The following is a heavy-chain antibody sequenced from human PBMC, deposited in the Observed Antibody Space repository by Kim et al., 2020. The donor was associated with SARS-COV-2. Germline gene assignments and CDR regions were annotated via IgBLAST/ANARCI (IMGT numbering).Heavy chain of an antibody. D-gene: IGHD2-2*01. CDR2: IYYSGST. V-gene: IGHV4-59*01. J-gene: IGHJ6*02. CDR3: ARYGCSSTSCYYYYYGMDV. Sequence: SETLSLTCTVSGGSISSYYWSWIRQPPGKGLEWIGYIYYSGSTNYNPSLKSRVTISVDTSKNQFSLKLSSVTAADTAVYYCARYGCSSTSCYYYYYGMDVWGQGTTVTVSS. CDR1: GGSISSYY.